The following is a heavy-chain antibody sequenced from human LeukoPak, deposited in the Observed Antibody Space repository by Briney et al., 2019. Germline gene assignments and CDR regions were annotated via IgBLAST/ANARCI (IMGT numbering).Heavy chain of an antibody. J-gene: IGHJ4*02. D-gene: IGHD2-15*01. V-gene: IGHV3-66*01. CDR2: IYSGGST. CDR1: GFTVSSNS. CDR3: ARDFPSDGVYCSGGSCYHDY. Sequence: GGSLRLSCAASGFTVSSNSMSWVRQAPGKGLEWVSVIYSGGSTYYADSVKGRFTISRDNSKNTLYLQMNSLRAEDTAVYYCARDFPSDGVYCSGGSCYHDYWGQGTLVTVSS.